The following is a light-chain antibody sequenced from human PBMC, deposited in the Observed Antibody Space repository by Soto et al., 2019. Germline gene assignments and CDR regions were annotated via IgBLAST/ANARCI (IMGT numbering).Light chain of an antibody. CDR3: SSYSPSAHWV. Sequence: QSALTQPASVSGSPGQSITISCTGTSRDIGAYDHVSWYQQHPGKAPKLMIYEVTNRPSGVSIRFSGSKSGSAASLTISGLQAEDEADYYCSSYSPSAHWVFGGGTKLTV. CDR2: EVT. V-gene: IGLV2-14*01. J-gene: IGLJ3*02. CDR1: SRDIGAYDH.